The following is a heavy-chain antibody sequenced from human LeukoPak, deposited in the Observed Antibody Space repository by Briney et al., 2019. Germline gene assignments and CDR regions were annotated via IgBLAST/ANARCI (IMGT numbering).Heavy chain of an antibody. CDR3: ARVGVFYFDY. V-gene: IGHV3-21*01. CDR2: ISSSSYI. CDR1: GFTFGSYS. D-gene: IGHD2-8*01. Sequence: GGSLRLSCAASGFTFGSYSMNWVRQAPGKGLEWVSSISSSSYIYYADSVKGRFTISRDNAKNSLYLQMNSLRAEDTAVYYCARVGVFYFDYGGQGPLVPVSA. J-gene: IGHJ4*02.